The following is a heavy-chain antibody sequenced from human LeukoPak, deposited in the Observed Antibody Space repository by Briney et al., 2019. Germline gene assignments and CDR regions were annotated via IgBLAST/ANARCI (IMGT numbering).Heavy chain of an antibody. CDR1: VYTFSNFG. CDR2: ISGNNDNP. Sequence: ASVKVSFKTSVYTFSNFGINWVRQAPGQGLEWMGWISGNNDNPNYGQKFQGRFTVTTDSSTSTAYMELRNLRFDDTAVYYCARDGTSTDDYWGQGTLVTVSS. CDR3: ARDGTSTDDY. V-gene: IGHV1-18*01. J-gene: IGHJ4*02. D-gene: IGHD2-2*01.